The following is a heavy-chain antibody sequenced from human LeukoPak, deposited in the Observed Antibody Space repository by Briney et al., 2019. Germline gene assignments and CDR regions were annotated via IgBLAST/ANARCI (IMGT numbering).Heavy chain of an antibody. V-gene: IGHV4-61*01. CDR1: GGSVSSGSTF. D-gene: IGHD2-15*01. Sequence: PSETLSLTCTVSGGSVSSGSTFWSWIRQPPGKGLEWIGYVYYSGSTNYNPSLKSRVTISVDTSKNQFSLKLNSVTAADTAIYYCARGDGGSFLYYFDYWGQGTPVTVSS. CDR2: VYYSGST. CDR3: ARGDGGSFLYYFDY. J-gene: IGHJ4*02.